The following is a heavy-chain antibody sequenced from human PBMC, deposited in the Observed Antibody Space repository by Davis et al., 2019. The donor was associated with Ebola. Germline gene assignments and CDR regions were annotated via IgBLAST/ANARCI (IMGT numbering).Heavy chain of an antibody. D-gene: IGHD2-2*01. CDR2: ISAYNGNT. CDR1: GYTFTSYG. Sequence: ASVKVSCKASGYTFTSYGISWVRQAPGQGLEWMGWISAYNGNTNYAQKLQGRVTMTTDTSTSTAYMELSRLRSDDTAVYYCAREGCSSTSCIYYYGMDVWGQGTTVTVSS. CDR3: AREGCSSTSCIYYYGMDV. J-gene: IGHJ6*02. V-gene: IGHV1-18*01.